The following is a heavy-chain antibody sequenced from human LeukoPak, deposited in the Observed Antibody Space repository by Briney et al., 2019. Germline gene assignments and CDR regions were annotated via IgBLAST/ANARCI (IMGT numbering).Heavy chain of an antibody. CDR3: AKDYYGSGSLFDY. J-gene: IGHJ4*02. V-gene: IGHV3-30*02. Sequence: GGSLRLSCAASGFTFRTYGMHWVRQAPGKGLEWVAFMRYDGSNEYYADSVKGRFTISRDNSKNTLYLQMNGLRAEDTAVYYCAKDYYGSGSLFDYWGQGTLVTVSS. CDR1: GFTFRTYG. D-gene: IGHD3-10*01. CDR2: MRYDGSNE.